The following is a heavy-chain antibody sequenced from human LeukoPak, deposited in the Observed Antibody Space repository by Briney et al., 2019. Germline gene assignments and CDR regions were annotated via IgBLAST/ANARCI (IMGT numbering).Heavy chain of an antibody. CDR1: GFTFSSYA. CDR3: ARGGRYCSGGSCHRA. Sequence: GGSLRLSCAASGFTFSSYAMHWVRQAPGKGLEWVAVISYDGSNKYYADSVKGRFTISRDNSKNTLYLQMNSLRAEDTAVYYCARGGRYCSGGSCHRAWGQGTLVTVSS. J-gene: IGHJ5*02. CDR2: ISYDGSNK. D-gene: IGHD2-15*01. V-gene: IGHV3-30-3*01.